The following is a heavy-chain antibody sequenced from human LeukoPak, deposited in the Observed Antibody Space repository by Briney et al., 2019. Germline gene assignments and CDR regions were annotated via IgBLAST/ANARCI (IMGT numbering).Heavy chain of an antibody. V-gene: IGHV3-23*01. D-gene: IGHD3-9*01. Sequence: GGSLRLSWAASGFTFSSYAMSWVRQAPGKGLEWVSAISGSGGSTYYADSVKGRFTISRDNSKNTLYLQMNSLRAEDTAVYYCAKDLRYFAWLPDDYWGQGTLVTVSS. CDR3: AKDLRYFAWLPDDY. CDR2: ISGSGGST. J-gene: IGHJ4*02. CDR1: GFTFSSYA.